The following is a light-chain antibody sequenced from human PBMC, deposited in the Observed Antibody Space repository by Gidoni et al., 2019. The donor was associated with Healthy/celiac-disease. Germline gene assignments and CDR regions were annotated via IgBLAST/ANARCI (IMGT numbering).Light chain of an antibody. CDR1: QDISNY. CDR3: QQYDNLLVT. CDR2: EAS. Sequence: DIQMTQSPSSLSASVGDRVTITCQASQDISNYLNWYQQKPGKAPKLLIYEASNLETGVPSRFSGSGSGTDFTLTISSLQPEDIATYYCQQYDNLLVTFGPGTKVDIK. V-gene: IGKV1-33*01. J-gene: IGKJ3*01.